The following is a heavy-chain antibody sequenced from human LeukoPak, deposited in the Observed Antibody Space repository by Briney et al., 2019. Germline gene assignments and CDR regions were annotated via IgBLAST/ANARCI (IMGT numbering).Heavy chain of an antibody. J-gene: IGHJ6*03. CDR2: ISAYNGNT. CDR1: GYTFTSYG. Sequence: ASVKVSCKASGYTFTSYGISWVRQAPGQGLEWMGWISAYNGNTNYAQKLQGRVTMTTDTSTSTAYMELRSLRSDDTAVYYCARDGITIFGVAGLGYYYMDVWGKGTTVTVSS. V-gene: IGHV1-18*01. CDR3: ARDGITIFGVAGLGYYYMDV. D-gene: IGHD3-3*01.